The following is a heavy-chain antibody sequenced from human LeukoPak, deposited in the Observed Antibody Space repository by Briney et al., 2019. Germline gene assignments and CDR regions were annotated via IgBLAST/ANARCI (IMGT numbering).Heavy chain of an antibody. CDR2: ISSSSSYT. CDR3: ARDGHYDILTGYVVGYFDY. J-gene: IGHJ4*02. D-gene: IGHD3-9*01. CDR1: GFTFSDYY. V-gene: IGHV3-11*05. Sequence: GGSLRLSCAASGFTFSDYYMSWIRQAPGKGLEWVSYISSSSSYTNYADSVKGRFTISRDNAKNSLYLQMNSLRADDTAVYYCARDGHYDILTGYVVGYFDYWGQGTLVTVSS.